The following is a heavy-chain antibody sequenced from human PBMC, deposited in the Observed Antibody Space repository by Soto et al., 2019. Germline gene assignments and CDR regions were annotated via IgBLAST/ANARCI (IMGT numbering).Heavy chain of an antibody. CDR3: ARLRGVGY. V-gene: IGHV4-4*02. CDR1: GGSISSTTW. Sequence: QVQLQESGPGLVKPSGTLSLTCAVSGGSISSTTWWSWVRQPPGKGLQWIGEIFHSGTTSYNPSLKSRVTMSVDKSKNQFSLRLNSVTAADTAVYYCARLRGVGYWGQGTLVTVSS. J-gene: IGHJ4*02. CDR2: IFHSGTT. D-gene: IGHD1-26*01.